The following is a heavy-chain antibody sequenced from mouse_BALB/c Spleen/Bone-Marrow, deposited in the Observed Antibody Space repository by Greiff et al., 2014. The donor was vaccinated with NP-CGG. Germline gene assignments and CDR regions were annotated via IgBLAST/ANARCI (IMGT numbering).Heavy chain of an antibody. J-gene: IGHJ2*01. CDR3: ARYYYGSSLFDY. Sequence: VQLKESGAELVKPGASVKLSSTASGFNIKDTYMHWVKQRPEQGLEWIGRIDPANGNTKYDPKFQGKATITADTSSNTAYLQLSSLTSEDTAVYYCARYYYGSSLFDYWGQGTTLTVSS. V-gene: IGHV14-3*02. D-gene: IGHD1-1*01. CDR2: IDPANGNT. CDR1: GFNIKDTY.